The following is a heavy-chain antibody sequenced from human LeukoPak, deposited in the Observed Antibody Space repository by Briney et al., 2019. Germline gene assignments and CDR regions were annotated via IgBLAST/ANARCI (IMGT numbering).Heavy chain of an antibody. CDR1: GAPISSSRYY. Sequence: SETLSLTCSVSGAPISSSRYYWGWIRQSPGKGLEWIGSVYYSGRPHVNPSLKSRVTILIDLAKDQFSLKLSSVTAADTAVYYCASSPWYNWNYIPWGQGTLVTVSS. D-gene: IGHD1-7*01. CDR2: VYYSGRP. J-gene: IGHJ5*02. V-gene: IGHV4-39*07. CDR3: ASSPWYNWNYIP.